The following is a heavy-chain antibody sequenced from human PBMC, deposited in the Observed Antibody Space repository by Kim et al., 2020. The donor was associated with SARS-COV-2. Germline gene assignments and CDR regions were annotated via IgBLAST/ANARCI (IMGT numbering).Heavy chain of an antibody. D-gene: IGHD3-3*01. CDR3: SRARDYGCWSGDSQGLSS. J-gene: IGHJ5*02. Sequence: ASVKVSCKASGYTFTSYDINWVRQATGQGHEWVGWMNPNSGNTGYAQKFQGRVTMTRNTSISTAYMEMSSLRSEDTAVYYCSRARDYGCWSGDSQGLSSWGQGTLVTVSS. CDR1: GYTFTSYD. CDR2: MNPNSGNT. V-gene: IGHV1-8*01.